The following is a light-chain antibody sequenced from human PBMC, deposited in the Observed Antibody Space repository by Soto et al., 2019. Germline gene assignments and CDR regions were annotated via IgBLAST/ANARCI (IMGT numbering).Light chain of an antibody. Sequence: QSALTQPASVFGSPGQSIAISCTGTSSDVGAFNYVSWYQQHPGKAPKFMIFDVSSRPSGVSDRFSGSKSGNTASLTISGLQTEDDADYYCASYTTSSPYAFGTGT. V-gene: IGLV2-14*03. CDR1: SSDVGAFNY. CDR2: DVS. CDR3: ASYTTSSPYA. J-gene: IGLJ1*01.